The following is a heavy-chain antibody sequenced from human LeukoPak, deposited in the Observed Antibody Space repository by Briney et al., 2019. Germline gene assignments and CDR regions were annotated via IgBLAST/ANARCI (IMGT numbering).Heavy chain of an antibody. CDR3: ARRDCSGGSCYYGDYYFDY. CDR2: IKQDGSEK. CDR1: GFTFSSYW. V-gene: IGHV3-7*01. D-gene: IGHD2-15*01. J-gene: IGHJ4*02. Sequence: GGSLRLSCAASGFTFSSYWMSWVRQAPGKGLEWVANIKQDGSEKYYVDSVKGRFTISRDNAKNSLYLQMNSLRAEDTAVYYCARRDCSGGSCYYGDYYFDYWGQGTLVTVSS.